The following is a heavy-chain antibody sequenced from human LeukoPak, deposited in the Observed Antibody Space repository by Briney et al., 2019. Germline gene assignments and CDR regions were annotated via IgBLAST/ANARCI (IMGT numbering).Heavy chain of an antibody. J-gene: IGHJ4*02. CDR3: ARARRADSSGYSVPFDY. D-gene: IGHD3-22*01. V-gene: IGHV4-61*02. CDR1: GGSISSGSYY. Sequence: SETLSLTCTVSGGSISSGSYYWSWIRQPAGKGLEWIGRIYTSGSTNYNPSLKSRVTISVDTSKNQFSLKLSSVTAADTAVYYCARARRADSSGYSVPFDYWGQGTLVTVSS. CDR2: IYTSGST.